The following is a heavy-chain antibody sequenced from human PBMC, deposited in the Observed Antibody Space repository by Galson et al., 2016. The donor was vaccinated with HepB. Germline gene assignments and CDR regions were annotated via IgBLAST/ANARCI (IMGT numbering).Heavy chain of an antibody. J-gene: IGHJ4*02. D-gene: IGHD5-18*01. CDR2: FAPEDGET. Sequence: SVKVSCKVSGSALADLSIHWVRQAPGKGLEWMGGFAPEDGETMFAQKFQGRVTLTEDTSTDTAYIELSSLRSEDTAVYYCATLAHTAFDYWGQGTLVTVSS. CDR3: ATLAHTAFDY. V-gene: IGHV1-24*01. CDR1: GSALADLS.